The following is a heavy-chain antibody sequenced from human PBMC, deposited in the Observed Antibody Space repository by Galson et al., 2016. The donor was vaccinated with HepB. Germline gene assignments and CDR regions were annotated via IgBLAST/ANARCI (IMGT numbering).Heavy chain of an antibody. V-gene: IGHV3-21*01. CDR1: GYTFSTYS. J-gene: IGHJ4*02. CDR2: ISGNSNYI. Sequence: SLRLSCAASGYTFSTYSMNWVRQAPGKGLEWVSSISGNSNYIYHADSVKGRFTISRDNAKNSLYLLMDSLRAEDTALYYCARNLYSGADYSVDYLGQGTLVIVSS. CDR3: ARNLYSGADYSVDY. D-gene: IGHD4-11*01.